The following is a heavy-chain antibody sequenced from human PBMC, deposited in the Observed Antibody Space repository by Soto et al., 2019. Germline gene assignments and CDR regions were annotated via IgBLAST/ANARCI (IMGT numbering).Heavy chain of an antibody. V-gene: IGHV1-46*01. CDR3: ARDRITIFGVVITQYYYYGMDV. D-gene: IGHD3-3*01. Sequence: ASVKVSCKASGYTFTSYYMHWVRQAPGQGLEWMGIINPSGGSTSYAQKFQGRVTMTRDTSTSTVYMELSSLRSEDTAVYYCARDRITIFGVVITQYYYYGMDVWGQGTTVTVSS. CDR2: INPSGGST. CDR1: GYTFTSYY. J-gene: IGHJ6*02.